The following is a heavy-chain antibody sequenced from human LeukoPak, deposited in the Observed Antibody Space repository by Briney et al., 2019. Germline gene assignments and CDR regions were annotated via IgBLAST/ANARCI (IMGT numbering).Heavy chain of an antibody. V-gene: IGHV3-21*01. D-gene: IGHD6-19*01. Sequence: GGSLRLSCAASGFTFGSFSMTWVRQAPGKGLEWVSTISSSGSGTYIYYADSVKGRFTISRDNAKNSLFLQMNSLRAEDTAFYYCARDLDDSSGWTRGGDYWGQGTLVTVSS. J-gene: IGHJ4*02. CDR1: GFTFGSFS. CDR2: ISSSGSGTYI. CDR3: ARDLDDSSGWTRGGDY.